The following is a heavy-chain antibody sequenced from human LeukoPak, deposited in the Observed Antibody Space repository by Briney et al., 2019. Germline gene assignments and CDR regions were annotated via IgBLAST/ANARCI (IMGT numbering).Heavy chain of an antibody. CDR1: GASISTSGYY. V-gene: IGHV4-31*03. CDR2: IYYIGST. J-gene: IGHJ4*02. CDR3: ARVRDDFFFDF. D-gene: IGHD3-3*01. Sequence: SQTLSLTCSVSGASISTSGYYWSWIRQHPGKGLEWIGYIYYIGSTYYNPSLESRVTISVDTSTDQFSLMVASVTAADTAVYYCARVRDDFFFDFWGQGTLVTASS.